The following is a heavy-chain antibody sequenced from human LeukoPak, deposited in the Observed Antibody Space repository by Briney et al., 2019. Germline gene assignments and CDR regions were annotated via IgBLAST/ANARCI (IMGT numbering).Heavy chain of an antibody. Sequence: SETLSLTCTVSGGSINTPNYYWGWIRQTPGKGLEWIGNIFYSGGTYYSPSLTSRVTMSVDTSKNQFSLKLSSVTAADTAVYYCARALDYGDYVGYNYYMDVWGKGTTVTVSS. CDR2: IFYSGGT. J-gene: IGHJ6*03. D-gene: IGHD4-17*01. V-gene: IGHV4-39*07. CDR1: GGSINTPNYY. CDR3: ARALDYGDYVGYNYYMDV.